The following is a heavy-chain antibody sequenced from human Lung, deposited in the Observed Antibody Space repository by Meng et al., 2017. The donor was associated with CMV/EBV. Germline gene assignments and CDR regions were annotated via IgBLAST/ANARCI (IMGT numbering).Heavy chain of an antibody. Sequence: GESXKISCAASGFTFTSYAMSWVRQAPGKGLKWVSAISGSGGSTYYADSVKGRFTISRDNSKNTLYLQMNSLRAEDTAVYYCAKDGVVIPEGGMDVWGQGTTVTIAS. D-gene: IGHD2-2*01. V-gene: IGHV3-23*01. CDR1: GFTFTSYA. J-gene: IGHJ6*02. CDR2: ISGSGGST. CDR3: AKDGVVIPEGGMDV.